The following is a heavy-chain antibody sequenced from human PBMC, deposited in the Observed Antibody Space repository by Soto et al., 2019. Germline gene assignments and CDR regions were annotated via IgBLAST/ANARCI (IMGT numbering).Heavy chain of an antibody. CDR2: IYPGDSDT. CDR1: GYSFTNYW. CDR3: AISKTNYDILTGYYKSSFDY. D-gene: IGHD3-9*01. V-gene: IGHV5-51*01. Sequence: GESLKISCKGSGYSFTNYWIGWVRQMPGKGLEWMGIIYPGDSDTRYSPSFQGQVTISADKSIRTAYLQWNTLKASDTAMYFCAISKTNYDILTGYYKSSFDYWGLGTLVTVSS. J-gene: IGHJ4*02.